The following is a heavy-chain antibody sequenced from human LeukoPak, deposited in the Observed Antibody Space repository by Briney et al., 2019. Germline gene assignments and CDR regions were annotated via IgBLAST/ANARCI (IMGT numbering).Heavy chain of an antibody. D-gene: IGHD4-17*01. J-gene: IGHJ4*02. CDR1: GFTSSSYW. CDR3: ARVGDYGDSHYFDY. CDR2: ISSSSSYI. Sequence: GGSLRLSCAASGFTSSSYWMSWVRQAPGKGLEWVSSISSSSSYIYYADSVKGRFTISRDNAKNSLYLQMNSLRAEDTAVYYCARVGDYGDSHYFDYWGQGTLVTVSS. V-gene: IGHV3-21*01.